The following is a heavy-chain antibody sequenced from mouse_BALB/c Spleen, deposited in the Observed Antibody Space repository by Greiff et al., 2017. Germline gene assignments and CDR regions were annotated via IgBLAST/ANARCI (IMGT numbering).Heavy chain of an antibody. V-gene: IGHV1S22*01. CDR3: TRNRGSSYAMDY. J-gene: IGHJ4*01. Sequence: LKQPGSELVRPGASVKLSCKASGYTFTSYWMHWVKQRPGQGLEWIGNIYPGSGSTNYDEKFKSKATLTVDTSSSTAYMQLSSLTSEDSAVYYCTRNRGSSYAMDYWGQGTSVTVSS. D-gene: IGHD1-1*01. CDR1: GYTFTSYW. CDR2: IYPGSGST.